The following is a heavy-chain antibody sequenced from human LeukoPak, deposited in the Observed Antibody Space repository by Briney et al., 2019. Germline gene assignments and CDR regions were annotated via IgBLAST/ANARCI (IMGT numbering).Heavy chain of an antibody. J-gene: IGHJ5*02. V-gene: IGHV4-34*01. CDR2: INHSGST. CDR1: GGSFSGCY. D-gene: IGHD6-13*01. CDR3: ARGRHLKPYSPNWFDP. Sequence: SETLSLTCAVYGGSFSGCYWSWIRQPPGKGLEWIGEINHSGSTNYNPSLKSRVTISVDTSKNQFSLKLSSVTAADTAVYYCARGRHLKPYSPNWFDPWGQGTLVTVSS.